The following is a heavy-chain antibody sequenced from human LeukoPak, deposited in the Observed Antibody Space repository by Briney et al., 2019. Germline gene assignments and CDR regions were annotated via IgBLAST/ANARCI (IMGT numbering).Heavy chain of an antibody. Sequence: PGGSLRLSCAASGFNVSTNYMNWVRQAPGKGLEWVSIIYSGGSTYYAGSVKGRFTISRDNSKNTLYLQMNSLRAEDTAVYHCAREGQSTAFDYWGQGTLVTVSS. CDR3: AREGQSTAFDY. CDR2: IYSGGST. D-gene: IGHD5-18*01. V-gene: IGHV3-53*01. J-gene: IGHJ4*02. CDR1: GFNVSTNY.